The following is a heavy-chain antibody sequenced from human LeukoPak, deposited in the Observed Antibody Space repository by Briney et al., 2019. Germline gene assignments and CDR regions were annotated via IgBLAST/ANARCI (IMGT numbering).Heavy chain of an antibody. V-gene: IGHV3-30*18. J-gene: IGHJ4*02. CDR1: GFTSSSYG. CDR2: TSYDGSRQ. Sequence: GGSLRLSCAASGFTSSSYGMHWVRQAPGKGLEWLAVTSYDGSRQYYADFVRGRFTISRENSKNTLYLHMSSLRVDDTAVYYCAKDWSEGSGSYIDYWGQGALVIVSS. CDR3: AKDWSEGSGSYIDY. D-gene: IGHD3-10*01.